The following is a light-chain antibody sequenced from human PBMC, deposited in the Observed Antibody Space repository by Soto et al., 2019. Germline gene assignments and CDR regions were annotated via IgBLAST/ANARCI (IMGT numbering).Light chain of an antibody. CDR3: ASWDDSLNGQV. Sequence: QSVLIQPPSVSGTPGQRVTISCSGSSYNIGRNVVYWYQQLPGAAPKVVIYGDDQRPSGVPDRFSVSRSGAAASLAISGLRSENEDDYHCASWDDSLNGQVFGGGTKLTVL. V-gene: IGLV1-47*02. J-gene: IGLJ3*02. CDR1: SYNIGRNV. CDR2: GDD.